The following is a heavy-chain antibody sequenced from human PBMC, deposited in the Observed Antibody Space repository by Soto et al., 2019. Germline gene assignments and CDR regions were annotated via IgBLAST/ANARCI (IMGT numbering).Heavy chain of an antibody. CDR1: GFTFSSYA. V-gene: IGHV3-30-3*01. D-gene: IGHD2-15*01. J-gene: IGHJ4*02. CDR2: ISYDGSNH. Sequence: QVQLVESGGGVVQPGRSLRLSCAASGFTFSSYAMHWVRQAPGKGLEWVAVISYDGSNHYYADSVKGRFTISRDNSKYTVYLHMNSLRGEDTAVYCCAREWSRLFDCWGQETLVTDS. CDR3: AREWSRLFDC.